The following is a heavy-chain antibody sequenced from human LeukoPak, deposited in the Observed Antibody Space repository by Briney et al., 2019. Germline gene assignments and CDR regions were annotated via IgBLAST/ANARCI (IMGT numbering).Heavy chain of an antibody. D-gene: IGHD2-15*01. J-gene: IGHJ4*02. CDR2: INHSGST. CDR3: ARGAPGRSCSGGSCYFDY. CDR1: GGSLSGYY. Sequence: SETLSLTCAVYGGSLSGYYWSWIRQPPGKVLEWIGEINHSGSTNYNPSLKSRVTISVDTSKTQFSVQLSSVTAADTAVYYCARGAPGRSCSGGSCYFDYWGQGNLVTVSS. V-gene: IGHV4-34*01.